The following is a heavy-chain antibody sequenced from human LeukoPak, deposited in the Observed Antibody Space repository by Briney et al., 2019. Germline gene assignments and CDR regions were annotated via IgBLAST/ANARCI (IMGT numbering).Heavy chain of an antibody. Sequence: GGSLRLSCAASGFTFSSYAMHWVRQAPGKGLEWVAVISYDGSNKYYADSVKGRFAISRDNSKNTLYLQMNSLRAEDTAVYYCAREGRITIFGVVPYGMDVWGQGTTVTVSS. CDR3: AREGRITIFGVVPYGMDV. CDR2: ISYDGSNK. CDR1: GFTFSSYA. J-gene: IGHJ6*02. V-gene: IGHV3-30*09. D-gene: IGHD3-3*01.